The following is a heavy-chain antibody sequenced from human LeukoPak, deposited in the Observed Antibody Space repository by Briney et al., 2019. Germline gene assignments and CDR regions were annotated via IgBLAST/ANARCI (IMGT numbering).Heavy chain of an antibody. CDR3: ARAWRPSIADSRDWFDP. V-gene: IGHV3-21*01. D-gene: IGHD6-6*01. Sequence: PGGSLRLSCAASGFTFSSYSMNWVRQAPGKGLEWVSSISSSSSYIYYADSVKGRFTISRDNAKNSLYLQMNSLRAEDTAVYYCARAWRPSIADSRDWFDPWGQGTLVTVSS. J-gene: IGHJ5*02. CDR2: ISSSSSYI. CDR1: GFTFSSYS.